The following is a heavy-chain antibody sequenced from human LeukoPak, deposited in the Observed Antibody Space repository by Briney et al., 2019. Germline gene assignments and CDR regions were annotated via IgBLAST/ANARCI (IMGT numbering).Heavy chain of an antibody. CDR3: ARELYDSGSYYGS. CDR2: IIPIFATA. CDR1: GGTFSSYA. J-gene: IGHJ5*02. V-gene: IGHV1-69*13. D-gene: IGHD3-10*01. Sequence: ASVKVSCKASGGTFSSYAISWVRQAPGQGLEWMGGIIPIFATANYAQKFQGRVTITADESTSTAYMELSSLRSEDTAVYYCARELYDSGSYYGSWGQGTLVTVSS.